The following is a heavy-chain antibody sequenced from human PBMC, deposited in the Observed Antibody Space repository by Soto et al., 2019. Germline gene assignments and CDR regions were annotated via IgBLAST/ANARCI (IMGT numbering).Heavy chain of an antibody. Sequence: ARGARRVPWGGSGGILRRGANRLGRLVPGMGLEWVSAISGSGGSTYYADSVKGRFTISRDNSKNTLYLQMNSLRAEDTAVYYCAKDHRIFGVVTHVAYWGQGTLVTVSS. CDR1: GGILRRGA. V-gene: IGHV3-23*01. D-gene: IGHD3-3*02. J-gene: IGHJ4*02. CDR3: AKDHRIFGVVTHVAY. CDR2: ISGSGGST.